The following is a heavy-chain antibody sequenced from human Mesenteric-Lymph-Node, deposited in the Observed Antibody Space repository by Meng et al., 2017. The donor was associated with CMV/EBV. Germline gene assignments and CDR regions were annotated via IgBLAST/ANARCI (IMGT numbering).Heavy chain of an antibody. J-gene: IGHJ2*01. CDR2: INHSGST. CDR3: ARGGYSSSWYSWYFDL. V-gene: IGHV4-34*01. CDR1: GWSFRGFI. Sequence: GWSFRGFIQVRVHPPPGNGLEWVGEINHSGSTNYNPSLTGRVTLSLDPSKNQFSLKLSSVTAADTAVYYCARGGYSSSWYSWYFDLWGRGTLVTVSS. D-gene: IGHD6-13*01.